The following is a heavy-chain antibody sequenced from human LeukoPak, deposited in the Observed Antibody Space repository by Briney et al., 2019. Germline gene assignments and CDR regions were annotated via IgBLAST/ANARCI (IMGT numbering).Heavy chain of an antibody. D-gene: IGHD3-10*01. Sequence: ASVKVSCKASGYTFTSYAMNWVRQAPGQGLEWMGWINTNTGNPTYAQGFTGRFVFSLDTSVSTAYLQISSLKAEDTAVYYCAREVSGSYYQWGDDAFGLWGQGTLVTVSS. CDR2: INTNTGNP. J-gene: IGHJ4*02. CDR3: AREVSGSYYQWGDDAFGL. V-gene: IGHV7-4-1*02. CDR1: GYTFTSYA.